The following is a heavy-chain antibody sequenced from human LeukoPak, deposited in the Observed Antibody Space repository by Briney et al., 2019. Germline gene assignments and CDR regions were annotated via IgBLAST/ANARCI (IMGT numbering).Heavy chain of an antibody. J-gene: IGHJ4*02. Sequence: PGRSLRLSCAASGFTFSSYGMHWVRQAPGKGLEWVAVISYDGSNKYYADSVKGRFTISRDNSKNTLYLQMNSLRAEDTAVYYCARNKWYSSSWHRFDYWGQGTLVTVSS. D-gene: IGHD6-13*01. V-gene: IGHV3-30*03. CDR1: GFTFSSYG. CDR3: ARNKWYSSSWHRFDY. CDR2: ISYDGSNK.